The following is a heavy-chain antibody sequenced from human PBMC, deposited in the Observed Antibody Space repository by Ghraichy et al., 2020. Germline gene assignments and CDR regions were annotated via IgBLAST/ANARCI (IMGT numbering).Heavy chain of an antibody. D-gene: IGHD6-13*01. J-gene: IGHJ4*02. CDR1: GFTFSSYG. Sequence: GGSLRLSCAASGFTFSSYGMSWVRQAPGKGLEWVSYISSSSTTIYYAVSVKGRFTIARDNAKNSLYLQMNSLRDEDTAVYYCARGSSSSWFRNLDYWGQGTLVTVSS. CDR3: ARGSSSSWFRNLDY. V-gene: IGHV3-48*02. CDR2: ISSSSTTI.